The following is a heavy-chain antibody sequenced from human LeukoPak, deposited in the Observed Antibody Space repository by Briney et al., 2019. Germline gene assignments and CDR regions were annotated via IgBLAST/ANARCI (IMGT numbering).Heavy chain of an antibody. D-gene: IGHD3-3*01. CDR2: ISSSGSTI. CDR3: AWTYYDFWSGYYTPYMDV. CDR1: GFTFSDYY. J-gene: IGHJ6*03. Sequence: GGSLRLSCAASGFTFSDYYMSWIRQAPGKGLEWVSYISSSGSTIYYADSVKGRFTISRDNAKNSLYLQMNSLRAEDTAVYYCAWTYYDFWSGYYTPYMDVWGQGTTVTVSS. V-gene: IGHV3-11*01.